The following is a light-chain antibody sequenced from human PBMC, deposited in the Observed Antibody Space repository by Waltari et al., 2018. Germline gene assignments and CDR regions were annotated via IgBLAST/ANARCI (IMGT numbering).Light chain of an antibody. CDR3: CSYAGSTTFVL. CDR1: RRDVGSFNL. Sequence: QSALTQPASVSGSPGQSITIPCTGTRRDVGSFNLVSWYQLPPGKAPKLLISEVNKRPSGVSNRFSGSKSGITASLTISGLQAGDEADYYCCSYAGSTTFVLFGGGTKLTVL. CDR2: EVN. J-gene: IGLJ2*01. V-gene: IGLV2-23*02.